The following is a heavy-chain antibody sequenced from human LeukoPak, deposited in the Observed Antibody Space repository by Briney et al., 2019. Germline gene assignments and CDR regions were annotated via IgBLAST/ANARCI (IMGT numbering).Heavy chain of an antibody. CDR3: ARDRYTSSQFDY. CDR2: IKEDGREK. D-gene: IGHD1-1*01. J-gene: IGHJ4*02. Sequence: GGSLRLSCAASGFTFSSYWMSWVRQAPGKGLEWVANIKEDGREKYYVDSVKGRFTISRDNAKNSLFLQMNSLRVEDTALYYCARDRYTSSQFDYWGQGTLVTVSS. CDR1: GFTFSSYW. V-gene: IGHV3-7*01.